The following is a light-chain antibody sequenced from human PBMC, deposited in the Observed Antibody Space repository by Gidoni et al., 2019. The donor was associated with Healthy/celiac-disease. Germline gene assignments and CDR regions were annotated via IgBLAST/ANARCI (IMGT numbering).Light chain of an antibody. J-gene: IGKJ2*01. Sequence: DVVMTQSPLSLPVTLGQPASISCRSSQSLVYSDGHTYLNWFQQRPGQSPRRLIYKVSNRASGVPDRFSGSGSGTDFTLKISRVEAEDVGVYYCMQGTHWPPAYTFGQXTKLEIK. CDR2: KVS. CDR3: MQGTHWPPAYT. V-gene: IGKV2-30*01. CDR1: QSLVYSDGHTY.